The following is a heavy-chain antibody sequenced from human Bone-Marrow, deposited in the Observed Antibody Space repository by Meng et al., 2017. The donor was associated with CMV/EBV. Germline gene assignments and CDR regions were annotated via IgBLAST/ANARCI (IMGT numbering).Heavy chain of an antibody. J-gene: IGHJ4*02. D-gene: IGHD3-3*01. CDR3: TSQYYDFWSGYFGLSHYFDY. CDR1: GFTFSNAW. CDR2: IKSKTDGGTT. Sequence: GESLKIPCVASGFTFSNAWMSWVRQAPGKGLEWVGRIKSKTDGGTTDYAAPVKGRFTISRDDSKNTLYLQMNSLKTEDTAVYYCTSQYYDFWSGYFGLSHYFDYWGQGRLVTVSS. V-gene: IGHV3-15*01.